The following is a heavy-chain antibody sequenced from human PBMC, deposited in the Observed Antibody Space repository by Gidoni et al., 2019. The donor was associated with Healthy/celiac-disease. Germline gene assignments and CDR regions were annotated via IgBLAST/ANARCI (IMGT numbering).Heavy chain of an antibody. D-gene: IGHD2-15*01. CDR2: ISSGGSTI. CDR3: ARRQGVVVVAPHDY. V-gene: IGHV3-11*01. Sequence: QVQLVESGGGLVKPGGSLRLSCAASGFPFSAYYMSWIRQAPGKGLEWVSYISSGGSTIHYADSVKGRFTISRDNAKNSLYLQMNSLRADDTAVYYCARRQGVVVVAPHDYWGPGTLVTVSS. CDR1: GFPFSAYY. J-gene: IGHJ4*02.